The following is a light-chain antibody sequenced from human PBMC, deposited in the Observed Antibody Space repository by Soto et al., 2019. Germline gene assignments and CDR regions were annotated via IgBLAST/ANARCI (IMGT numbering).Light chain of an antibody. CDR2: DAS. J-gene: IGKJ1*01. CDR1: QSVSSY. Sequence: EIVLAQCRARVYISVGAVAINNSRASQSVSSYLAWYQQKPGQAPRLLIYDASNRATGIPARFSGSGSGTDFSLSISSLAPEDFAGYYCQQRSNLWTFGQGTKVDIK. CDR3: QQRSNLWT. V-gene: IGKV3-11*01.